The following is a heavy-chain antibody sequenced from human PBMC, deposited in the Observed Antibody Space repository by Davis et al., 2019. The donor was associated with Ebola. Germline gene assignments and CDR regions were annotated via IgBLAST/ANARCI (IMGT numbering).Heavy chain of an antibody. CDR1: GFTFTSSG. Sequence: GESLKISCTASGFTFTSSGMPRVCPPPRNRPESVADIFYDWTDKYYADSVKGRFTISRDGSKNTLYLQMNSLRAEDTAVNYCAKDDVGEVVNSYDFDYWGQGTLVTVSS. CDR2: IFYDWTDK. CDR3: AKDDVGEVVNSYDFDY. V-gene: IGHV3-30*18. J-gene: IGHJ4*02. D-gene: IGHD2-21*01.